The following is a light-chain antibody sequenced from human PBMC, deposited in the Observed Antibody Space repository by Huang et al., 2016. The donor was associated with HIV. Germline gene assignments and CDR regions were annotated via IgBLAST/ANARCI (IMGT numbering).Light chain of an antibody. V-gene: IGKV3-20*01. CDR2: GTS. CDR3: QHYGTSSWT. J-gene: IGKJ1*01. CDR1: QSVSSTF. Sequence: IVLTQSPGTLSLSPGERATLSCRASQSVSSTFLAWYQQKPGQAPRLLIQGTSTRAPGIPDRFRGSGSGTAFTLTISRLESEDFAVYYCQHYGTSSWTFGQGTKIEVK.